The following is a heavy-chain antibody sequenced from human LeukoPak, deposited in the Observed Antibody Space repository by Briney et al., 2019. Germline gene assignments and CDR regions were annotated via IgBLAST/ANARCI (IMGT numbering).Heavy chain of an antibody. V-gene: IGHV3-30*02. J-gene: IGHJ4*02. D-gene: IGHD3-10*01. CDR2: IRYDGSNK. CDR3: AKDSHYYGSGSYPYFDY. Sequence: HPGGSLRLSCAASGFTFSSYGMHWVRQAPGKGLEWVAFIRYDGSNKYYADSVKGRFTISRDNSKNTLYLQMNSLRAEDTAAYYCAKDSHYYGSGSYPYFDYWGQGTLVTVSS. CDR1: GFTFSSYG.